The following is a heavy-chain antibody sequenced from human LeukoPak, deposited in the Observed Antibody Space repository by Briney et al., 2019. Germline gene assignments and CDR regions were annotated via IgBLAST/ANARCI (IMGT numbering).Heavy chain of an antibody. CDR1: GFTVSSNY. V-gene: IGHV3-53*04. J-gene: IGHJ4*02. Sequence: PGGSLRLSCAASGFTVSSNYMSWVRQAPGKGLEWVSVIYSGGSTYYADSVKGRFTISRHNSKNTLYLQMNSLRAEDTAVYYCAREGYLTGYYEPFDYWGQGTLVTVSS. CDR2: IYSGGST. CDR3: AREGYLTGYYEPFDY. D-gene: IGHD3-9*01.